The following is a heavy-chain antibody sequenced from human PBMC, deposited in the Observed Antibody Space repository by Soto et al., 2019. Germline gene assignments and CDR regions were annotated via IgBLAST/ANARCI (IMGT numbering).Heavy chain of an antibody. D-gene: IGHD6-13*01. V-gene: IGHV4-39*01. J-gene: IGHJ6*02. CDR1: GGAINSTVYY. Sequence: SETLSLTCTVPGGAINSTVYYWGWIRQPPGKGLEWIGSSNYGGPTYYSPSLQSRVTISLDTAKNHFSLNLRSVTAADTAVYYCARHGAYSTSVYYYYGMDVWGQGTTVTVSS. CDR2: SNYGGPT. CDR3: ARHGAYSTSVYYYYGMDV.